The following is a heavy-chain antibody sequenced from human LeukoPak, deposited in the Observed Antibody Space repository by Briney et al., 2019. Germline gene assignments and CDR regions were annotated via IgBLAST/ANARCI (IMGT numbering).Heavy chain of an antibody. CDR3: ARVKYSSSWDVPGYYYGMDV. CDR1: GFTFSSYW. CDR2: IKQDGREK. J-gene: IGHJ6*04. V-gene: IGHV3-7*03. Sequence: GGSLRLSCAASGFTFSSYWMSWVRQAPGKGLEWVANIKQDGREKYYVDSVKGRFTISRDNAKNSLYLQMNSLRAEDTAVYYCARVKYSSSWDVPGYYYGMDVWGKGTTVTVSS. D-gene: IGHD6-13*01.